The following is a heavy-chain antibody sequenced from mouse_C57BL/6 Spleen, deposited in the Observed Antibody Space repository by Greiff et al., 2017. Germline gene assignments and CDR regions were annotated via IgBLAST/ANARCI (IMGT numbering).Heavy chain of an antibody. CDR3: ARGRITTVVAPYFDY. Sequence: QVQLQQSGAELVKPGASVKISCKASGYAFSSYWMNWVKQRPGKGLEWIGQIYPGDGDTNYNGKFKGKATLTADKSSSTAYMQLSSLTSEDSAVYFCARGRITTVVAPYFDYWGQGTTLTVSS. V-gene: IGHV1-80*01. CDR2: IYPGDGDT. CDR1: GYAFSSYW. D-gene: IGHD1-1*01. J-gene: IGHJ2*01.